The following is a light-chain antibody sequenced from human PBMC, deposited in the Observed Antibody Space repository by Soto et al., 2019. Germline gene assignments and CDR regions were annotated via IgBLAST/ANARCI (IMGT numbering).Light chain of an antibody. CDR3: SSYTSSTTVYV. V-gene: IGLV2-14*03. Sequence: QSALTQPASVSGSPGQSITISSTGTSSDVGGYNFVSWYQQHPGEAPKLVMFDVSNRPSGISSRFSGSKSGNTASLTISGLQAEDEAVYYCSSYTSSTTVYVFGAGTKLTVL. J-gene: IGLJ1*01. CDR2: DVS. CDR1: SSDVGGYNF.